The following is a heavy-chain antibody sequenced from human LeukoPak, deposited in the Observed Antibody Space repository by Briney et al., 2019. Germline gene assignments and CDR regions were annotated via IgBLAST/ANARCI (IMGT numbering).Heavy chain of an antibody. CDR1: GSTFSSYE. V-gene: IGHV3-48*03. D-gene: IGHD1-1*01. J-gene: IGHJ5*02. Sequence: GGSLRLSCAASGSTFSSYEMNWVRQAPGKGLEWVSYISSSGSTIYYADSVKGRFTISRDNAKNSLYLQMNSLRVEDTAVYYCARSAGTWFDPWGQGTLVTVSS. CDR2: ISSSGSTI. CDR3: ARSAGTWFDP.